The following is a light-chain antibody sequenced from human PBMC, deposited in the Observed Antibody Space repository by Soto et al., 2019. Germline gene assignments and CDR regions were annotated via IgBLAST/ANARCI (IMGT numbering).Light chain of an antibody. J-gene: IGLJ1*01. CDR2: DVS. CDR1: ISDVGGYNY. CDR3: SSYTSSSTYV. V-gene: IGLV2-14*03. Sequence: QSVLTQPASVSGSPGQSITISCTGTISDVGGYNYVSWYQQHPGKAPKLMIFDVSNRPSGVSNRFSGSKSGYTASLTISELQAEDEADYYCSSYTSSSTYVFGTGTKVTVL.